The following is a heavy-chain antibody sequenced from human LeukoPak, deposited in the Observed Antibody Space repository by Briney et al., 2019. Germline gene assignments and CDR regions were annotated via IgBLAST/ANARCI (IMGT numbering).Heavy chain of an antibody. Sequence: ASVKVSCKASGYTFTNYGIIWVRQAPGQGLEWMGWISIYNGNTDYAQKLRGRVTMTTDTSTSTAYMELRSLRSDDTAVYYCARITYDFWSGYYMPDDPWGQGTLVTVSS. CDR3: ARITYDFWSGYYMPDDP. CDR1: GYTFTNYG. D-gene: IGHD3-3*01. V-gene: IGHV1-18*01. CDR2: ISIYNGNT. J-gene: IGHJ5*02.